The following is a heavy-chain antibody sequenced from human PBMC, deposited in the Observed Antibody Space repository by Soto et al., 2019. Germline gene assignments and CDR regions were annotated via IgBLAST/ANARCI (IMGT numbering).Heavy chain of an antibody. J-gene: IGHJ4*02. CDR3: VRDTHKDY. D-gene: IGHD2-15*01. CDR2: MYSGGSP. V-gene: IGHV3-66*01. CDR1: GFTVSNRY. Sequence: EVQLVESGGGLVQPGGSLRLSCVASGFTVSNRYMSWVRQVPGKGLEWVSVMYSGGSPYYADSVKGRFTISRDNSKNTLYLQMNSLRAEDTAVYYCVRDTHKDYWGQGTLVTVSS.